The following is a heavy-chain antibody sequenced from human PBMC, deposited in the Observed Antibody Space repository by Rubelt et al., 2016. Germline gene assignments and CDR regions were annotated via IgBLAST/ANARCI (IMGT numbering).Heavy chain of an antibody. CDR2: ISYDGSNK. D-gene: IGHD2-2*01. CDR3: AREITPADLD. CDR1: GFTFSSYA. J-gene: IGHJ4*02. Sequence: QVQLVESGGGVVQPGRSLRLSCAASGFTFSSYAMHWVRQAPGKGLEWVAVISYDGSNKYYADSVKGRFTISRDKSKNTLYLQVNSLRAEDTAVYYCAREITPADLDWGQGTLVTVSS. V-gene: IGHV3-30*04.